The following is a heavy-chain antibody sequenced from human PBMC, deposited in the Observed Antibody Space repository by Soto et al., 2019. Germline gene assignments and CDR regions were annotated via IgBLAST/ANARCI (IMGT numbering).Heavy chain of an antibody. V-gene: IGHV1-69*13. CDR3: ASGAVEQLAPRYFDY. Sequence: ASVKVSCKASGGTFSSYAISWVRQAPGQGLEWMGGIIPIFGTANYAQKFQGRVTITADESTSTAYMGLSSLRSEDTAVYHCASGAVEQLAPRYFDYWGQGTLVTVSS. J-gene: IGHJ4*02. CDR2: IIPIFGTA. D-gene: IGHD6-6*01. CDR1: GGTFSSYA.